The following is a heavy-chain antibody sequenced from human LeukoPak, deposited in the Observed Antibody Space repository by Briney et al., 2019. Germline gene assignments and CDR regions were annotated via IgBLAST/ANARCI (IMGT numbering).Heavy chain of an antibody. Sequence: SETLSLTCSVSGGSIRNYFWSWIRQPAGKGLEWIGRIYTSGSIDYKPSPRSRVTMSVDTSGNQFSLKLTSVTAADTAVYYCVRESKTYDGSGYYHDYWGQGTLVTVSS. V-gene: IGHV4-4*07. CDR1: GGSIRNYF. CDR2: IYTSGSI. CDR3: VRESKTYDGSGYYHDY. D-gene: IGHD3-22*01. J-gene: IGHJ4*02.